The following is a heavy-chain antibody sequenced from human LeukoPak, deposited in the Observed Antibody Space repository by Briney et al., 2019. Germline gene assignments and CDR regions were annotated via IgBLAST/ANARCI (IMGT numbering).Heavy chain of an antibody. V-gene: IGHV1-2*06. CDR1: GYTFTGYY. CDR3: ARVSGSVSYYTLFDY. Sequence: GASVKVSCKASGYTFTGYYMHWVRQAPGQGLEWMGRINPNSGGTNYAQKFQGRVTMTRDTSISTAYMELSRLRSDDTAVYYCARVSGSVSYYTLFDYWGQGTLVTVSS. J-gene: IGHJ4*02. CDR2: INPNSGGT. D-gene: IGHD3-10*01.